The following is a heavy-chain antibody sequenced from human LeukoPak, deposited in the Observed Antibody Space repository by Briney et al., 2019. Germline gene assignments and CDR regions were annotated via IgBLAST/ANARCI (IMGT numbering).Heavy chain of an antibody. Sequence: GGSLRLSCAASGFTFSTYSMNCVRQAPGKGLEWVSYIRSTSSHIDYADSVKGRFTISRDNAKNSVYLQMSSLRVEDTAVYYCARNNIFLDYWGQGILVTVSS. J-gene: IGHJ4*02. D-gene: IGHD3-9*01. V-gene: IGHV3-21*01. CDR2: IRSTSSHI. CDR3: ARNNIFLDY. CDR1: GFTFSTYS.